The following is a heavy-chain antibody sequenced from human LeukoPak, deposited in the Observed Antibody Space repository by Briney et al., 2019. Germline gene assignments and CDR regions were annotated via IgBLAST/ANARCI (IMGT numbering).Heavy chain of an antibody. Sequence: GGTLRLSCAASGFTFSHYGMNWVRQAPGKGLEWVATISTSGGSTYYADFVKGRFTISRDNSKNTLYLQMNSLRAEDTAVYYCAKNGHGSGSYYPRTKYYFDYWGQGTLVTVSS. J-gene: IGHJ4*02. CDR1: GFTFSHYG. CDR2: ISTSGGST. D-gene: IGHD3-10*01. CDR3: AKNGHGSGSYYPRTKYYFDY. V-gene: IGHV3-23*01.